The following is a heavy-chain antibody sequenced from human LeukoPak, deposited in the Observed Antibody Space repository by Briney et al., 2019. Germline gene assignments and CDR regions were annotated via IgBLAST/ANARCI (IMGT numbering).Heavy chain of an antibody. D-gene: IGHD6-13*01. CDR3: ARVLRGRIDSSWRSNYYYYYYMDV. CDR2: IDPYSGRT. CDR1: GYTFTGYY. V-gene: IGHV1-46*01. Sequence: ASVKVSCKASGYTFTGYYMHWVRQAPGQGPQWMGIIDPYSGRTTYAQKFKGRITMTRDMSTSTVYMELRSLRSDDTAVYYCARVLRGRIDSSWRSNYYYYYYMDVWGKGTTVTVSS. J-gene: IGHJ6*03.